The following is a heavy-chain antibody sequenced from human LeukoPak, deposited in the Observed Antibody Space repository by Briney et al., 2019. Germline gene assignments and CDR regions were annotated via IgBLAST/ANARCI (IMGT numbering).Heavy chain of an antibody. CDR2: ISPSSSYT. J-gene: IGHJ4*02. Sequence: GGSLRLSCAASGFTFSDYYMSWIRQAPGKGLEWVSYISPSSSYTDYADSVKGRFTISRDNAKNSLYLQMNGLRAEDTAVYYCARGGEYSSSWVRYYFDYWGQGTLVTVSS. V-gene: IGHV3-11*05. CDR1: GFTFSDYY. D-gene: IGHD6-6*01. CDR3: ARGGEYSSSWVRYYFDY.